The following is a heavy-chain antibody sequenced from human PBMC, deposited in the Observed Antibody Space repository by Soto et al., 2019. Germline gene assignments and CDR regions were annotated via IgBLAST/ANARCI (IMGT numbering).Heavy chain of an antibody. CDR3: ARIVGATLGDY. V-gene: IGHV3-7*05. D-gene: IGHD1-26*01. CDR2: IKQDGSEK. J-gene: IGHJ4*02. Sequence: EVQLVESGGGLVQPGGSLRLSCAASGFTFSSYDMHWVRQATGKGLEWVANIKQDGSEKYYVDSVKGRFTISRDNAKNSLYLQMNSLRAEDTAVYYCARIVGATLGDYWGQGTLVTVSS. CDR1: GFTFSSYD.